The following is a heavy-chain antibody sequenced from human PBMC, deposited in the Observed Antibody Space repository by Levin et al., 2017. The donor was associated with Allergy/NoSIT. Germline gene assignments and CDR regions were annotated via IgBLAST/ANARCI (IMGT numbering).Heavy chain of an antibody. Sequence: SETLSLTCAVSGGSISSNNWWSWVRQPPGKGLEWIGEIYHSGSTNYNPSLKSRVTISLDKSKNQFSLKLSSVTAADTAVYYCAREGIWNDEPYFDYWGQGTLVTVSS. CDR2: IYHSGST. D-gene: IGHD1-1*01. J-gene: IGHJ4*02. V-gene: IGHV4-4*02. CDR3: AREGIWNDEPYFDY. CDR1: GGSISSNNW.